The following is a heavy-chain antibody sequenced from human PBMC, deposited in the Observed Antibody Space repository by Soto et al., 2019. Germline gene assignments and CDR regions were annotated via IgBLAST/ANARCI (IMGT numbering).Heavy chain of an antibody. D-gene: IGHD3-10*01. V-gene: IGHV1-69*12. J-gene: IGHJ6*02. CDR2: IIPIFGTA. CDR3: ARGMVRGAHWGYGMDV. Sequence: QVQLVQSGAEVKKPGSSVKVSCKASGGTFSSYAISWVRQAPGQGLEWMGGIIPIFGTANYAQKFQGRVTITAEESTSTAYMGLSSLRSEDTAVYYCARGMVRGAHWGYGMDVWGQGTTVTVAS. CDR1: GGTFSSYA.